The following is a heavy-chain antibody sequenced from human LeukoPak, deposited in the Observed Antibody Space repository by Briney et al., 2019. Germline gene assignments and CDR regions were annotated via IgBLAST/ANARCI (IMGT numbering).Heavy chain of an antibody. Sequence: GGSLRLSCAASGFTFSDYWMSWVRQAPGKGLEWVANIKQDGSERYYVDSVKGRFTISRDNAKNSLYLQMNSLRAEDTAVYYCARGGYSYDYWGQGTLVTVSS. CDR2: IKQDGSER. V-gene: IGHV3-7*03. D-gene: IGHD5-18*01. CDR3: ARGGYSYDY. CDR1: GFTFSDYW. J-gene: IGHJ4*02.